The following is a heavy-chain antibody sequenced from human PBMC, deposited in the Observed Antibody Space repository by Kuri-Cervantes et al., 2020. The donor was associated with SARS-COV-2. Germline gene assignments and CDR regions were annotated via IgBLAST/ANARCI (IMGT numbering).Heavy chain of an antibody. CDR2: IDPSDSYT. CDR1: GYSFSTSW. D-gene: IGHD5-24*01. V-gene: IGHV5-10-1*01. CDR3: ARWDGFALDL. J-gene: IGHJ5*02. Sequence: GESLKISCKGSGYSFSTSWMHWVRQMPGKGLELMGRIDPSDSYTDYRPSLQGHVTISVDRSINTAHMQWSDLKYSDTAVYFCARWDGFALDLWGQGTLVTVSS.